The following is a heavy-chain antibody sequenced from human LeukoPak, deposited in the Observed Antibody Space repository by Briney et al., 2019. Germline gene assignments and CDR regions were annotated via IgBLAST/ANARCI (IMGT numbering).Heavy chain of an antibody. D-gene: IGHD6-19*01. CDR1: GFTFSDYY. Sequence: KPGGSLRLSCAASGFTFSDYYMSWIRQAPGKGLEWVSFISSSSSYTNYADSVKGRFTISRDNAKNSLYLQVNSLRAEDTAVYHCARDFKAVAGTSHEVFDYWGQGTLVTVSS. CDR3: ARDFKAVAGTSHEVFDY. CDR2: ISSSSSYT. J-gene: IGHJ4*02. V-gene: IGHV3-11*05.